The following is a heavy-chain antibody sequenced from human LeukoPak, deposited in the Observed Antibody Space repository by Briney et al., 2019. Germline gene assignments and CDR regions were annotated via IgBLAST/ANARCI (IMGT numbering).Heavy chain of an antibody. CDR3: AKVSPDFWSGYTINYFDY. CDR1: GVTFSNAW. Sequence: GGSLRLSCATSGVTFSNAWMTCVRHAPGKGLEWVSAISGGGSTTYYADSVKGRVTISRDNSKNTLHLQMNSLRAEDTAVYYCAKVSPDFWSGYTINYFDYWGQGALVTVSS. CDR2: ISGGGSTT. D-gene: IGHD3-3*01. V-gene: IGHV3-23*01. J-gene: IGHJ4*02.